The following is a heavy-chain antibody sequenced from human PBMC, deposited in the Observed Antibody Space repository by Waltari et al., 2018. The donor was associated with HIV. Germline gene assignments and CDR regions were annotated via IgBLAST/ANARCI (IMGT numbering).Heavy chain of an antibody. CDR1: GHTLTNKN. V-gene: IGHV1-18*01. D-gene: IGHD5-18*01. CDR2: IRPTNGNP. Sequence: AHMVQYGAEVQTPGASVKVSCKAAGHTLTNKNINWVRQAPGQGLEWMGWIRPTNGNPNSAQKFLGRVTMTPDTSTSTAYMELRSLRSDDTAVYYCAREVPHTAMIYDAFDIWGQGTVVTFSS. J-gene: IGHJ3*02. CDR3: AREVPHTAMIYDAFDI.